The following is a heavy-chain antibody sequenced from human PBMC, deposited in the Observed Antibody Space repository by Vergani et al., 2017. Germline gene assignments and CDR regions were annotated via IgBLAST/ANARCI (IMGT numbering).Heavy chain of an antibody. CDR2: IYYSGST. J-gene: IGHJ6*02. Sequence: QVQLQESGPGLVKPSETLSLTCTVSGGSISSYYWSWIRQPPGKGLEWIGYIYYSGSTNHNPPLKSRVTISVDTSKNQFSLKLSSVTDADTAVYYCAWGDCTNGVCYFLSYYYGMDVWGQGTTVTVSS. CDR3: AWGDCTNGVCYFLSYYYGMDV. V-gene: IGHV4-59*12. CDR1: GGSISSYY. D-gene: IGHD2-8*01.